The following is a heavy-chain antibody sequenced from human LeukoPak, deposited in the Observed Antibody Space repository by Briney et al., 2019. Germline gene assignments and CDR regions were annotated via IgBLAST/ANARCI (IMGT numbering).Heavy chain of an antibody. CDR3: ARGPTRYYFDY. J-gene: IGHJ4*02. CDR1: GGSISSYY. V-gene: IGHV4-59*01. Sequence: TSETLSLTCTVSGGSISSYYWSWIRQPPGKGLEWIGYIYYSGSTNYNPSLKSRVTISIDTSKNQFSLKLSSVTAADTAVYYCARGPTRYYFDYWGQGTPVTVSS. D-gene: IGHD3-9*01. CDR2: IYYSGST.